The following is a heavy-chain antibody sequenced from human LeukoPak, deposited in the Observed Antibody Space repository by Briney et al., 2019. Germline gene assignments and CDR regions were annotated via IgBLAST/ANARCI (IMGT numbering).Heavy chain of an antibody. J-gene: IGHJ4*02. CDR3: AKDPAYSSGRYGRPDYFDY. V-gene: IGHV3-23*01. Sequence: GGSLRLSCAASGFTFSSYAMSWVRQAPGKGLEGVSAISGSGGSTYYADSVKGRFTISRDNSKNTLYLQMNSLRAEDTAVYYCAKDPAYSSGRYGRPDYFDYWGQGTLVTVSS. D-gene: IGHD6-19*01. CDR2: ISGSGGST. CDR1: GFTFSSYA.